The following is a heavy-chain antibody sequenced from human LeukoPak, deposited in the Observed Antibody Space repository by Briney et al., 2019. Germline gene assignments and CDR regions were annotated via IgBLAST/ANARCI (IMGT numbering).Heavy chain of an antibody. V-gene: IGHV3-48*03. J-gene: IGHJ4*02. CDR1: GFTFSSYE. D-gene: IGHD6-25*01. Sequence: PGGSLRLSCAASGFTFSSYEMNWVRQAPGKGLEWVSYISSSGSTIYYADSVKGRFTISRDNANKSLYLQMNSLRAEDTVVYYCARQGRRLHRDYWGQGTLVTVSS. CDR2: ISSSGSTI. CDR3: ARQGRRLHRDY.